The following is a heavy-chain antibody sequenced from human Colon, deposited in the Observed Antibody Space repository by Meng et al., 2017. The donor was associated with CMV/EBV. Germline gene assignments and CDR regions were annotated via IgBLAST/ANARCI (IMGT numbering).Heavy chain of an antibody. CDR2: IGSNSSDI. V-gene: IGHV3-21*01. CDR1: GFTFSSYS. D-gene: IGHD1-26*01. J-gene: IGHJ6*02. CDR3: ARLSGNSRMDV. Sequence: GESLKISCAASGFTFSSYSMTWVRQAPGKGLEWVSFIGSNSSDIYYVDSLKGRFTVSRDNANNSLLLQMNSLRPEDTAVYYCARLSGNSRMDVWGQGTTVTVSS.